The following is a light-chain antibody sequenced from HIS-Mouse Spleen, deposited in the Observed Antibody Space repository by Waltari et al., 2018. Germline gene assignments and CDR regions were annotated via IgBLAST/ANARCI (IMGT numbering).Light chain of an antibody. J-gene: IGLJ2*01. CDR1: ALPKKY. Sequence: YALTHPPSSSVSPGRRTRTTSSGEALPKKYAYWYQQKSGQAPALVIYEDSKRPSGIPERFSGSSSGTMATLTISGAQVEDEADYYCYSTDSSGNHRVFGGGTKLTVL. V-gene: IGLV3-10*01. CDR2: EDS. CDR3: YSTDSSGNHRV.